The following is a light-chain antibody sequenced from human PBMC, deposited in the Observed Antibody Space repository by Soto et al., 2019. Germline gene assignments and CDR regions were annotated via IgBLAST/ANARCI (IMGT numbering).Light chain of an antibody. CDR3: QQYKNWLSIT. Sequence: EIVMTQSPATLSVSPGERATLSCRASQSVSSNLAWYQQKPGQAPRLLIYGASTRATGIPARFSGSVSGTEFTLTISSLQSEDFAVYYGQQYKNWLSITVGQGTRLEIK. J-gene: IGKJ5*01. V-gene: IGKV3-15*01. CDR1: QSVSSN. CDR2: GAS.